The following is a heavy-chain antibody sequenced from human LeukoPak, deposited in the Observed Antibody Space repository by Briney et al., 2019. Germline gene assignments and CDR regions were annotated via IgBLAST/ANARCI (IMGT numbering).Heavy chain of an antibody. Sequence: ASVKVSCKASGGTFSSYAISWVRQAPGQGLEWMGGIIPIFGTANYAQKFQGRVTITADESTSTAYMELSSLRSEDTAVYYCARGSDSFDAFDIWGQGTMVTVSS. CDR3: ARGSDSFDAFDI. CDR2: IIPIFGTA. D-gene: IGHD2-15*01. CDR1: GGTFSSYA. J-gene: IGHJ3*02. V-gene: IGHV1-69*13.